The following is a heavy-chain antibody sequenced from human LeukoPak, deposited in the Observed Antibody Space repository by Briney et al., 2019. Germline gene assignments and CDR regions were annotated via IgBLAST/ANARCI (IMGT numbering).Heavy chain of an antibody. J-gene: IGHJ1*01. Sequence: ASVKVSCKASPYIFASYMLHWVRQAPGQCLEWMGRINPSSGGTKYAQRFQDRVTMTRDKSISTVYMEVKRLGSDDTAVYYCARMLRDDVVTGPLYQWGQGTLVAVSS. CDR2: INPSSGGT. D-gene: IGHD3-9*01. CDR1: PYIFASYM. V-gene: IGHV1-2*02. CDR3: ARMLRDDVVTGPLYQ.